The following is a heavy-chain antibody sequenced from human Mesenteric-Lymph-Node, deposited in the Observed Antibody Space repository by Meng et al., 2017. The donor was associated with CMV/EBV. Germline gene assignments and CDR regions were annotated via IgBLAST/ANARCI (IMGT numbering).Heavy chain of an antibody. CDR2: ISPYNGNT. CDR3: ARVKTPGQWLLY. V-gene: IGHV1-18*01. D-gene: IGHD6-19*01. Sequence: ASVKVSCKASGYTFTSYSLSWVRQAPGQGLEWMGWISPYNGNTMYAQNFQGRVTMTTDTSTSTAYMKLRSLRSDDTAVYYCARVKTPGQWLLYWGQGTLVTVSS. J-gene: IGHJ4*02. CDR1: GYTFTSYS.